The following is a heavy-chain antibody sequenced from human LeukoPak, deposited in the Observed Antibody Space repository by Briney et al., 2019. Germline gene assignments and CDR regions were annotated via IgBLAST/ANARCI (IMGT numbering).Heavy chain of an antibody. CDR1: GYTFTNYG. CDR3: TRSILGGSSSWYVY. CDR2: ISPYNGNT. D-gene: IGHD6-13*01. V-gene: IGHV1-18*01. J-gene: IGHJ4*02. Sequence: ASVKVSCKASGYTFTNYGISWVRQAPGQGLEWMGWISPYNGNTNYAQKLQDRVTMTTDTSTSTAYMELRSLRSDDTAVYYCTRSILGGSSSWYVYWGQGTLVTVST.